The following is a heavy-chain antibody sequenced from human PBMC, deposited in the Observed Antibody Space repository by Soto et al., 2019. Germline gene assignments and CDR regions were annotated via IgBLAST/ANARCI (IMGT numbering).Heavy chain of an antibody. CDR1: GGTFSSYA. J-gene: IGHJ6*02. Sequence: GASVKVSCKASGGTFSSYAISWVRQAPGQGLEWMGGIIPIFGTANYARKFQGRVTITADESTSTAYMKLSSLRSEDTAVYYCARGDYDILTGYYSPYYYYYGMDVWGQGTTVTVSS. CDR2: IIPIFGTA. V-gene: IGHV1-69*13. CDR3: ARGDYDILTGYYSPYYYYYGMDV. D-gene: IGHD3-9*01.